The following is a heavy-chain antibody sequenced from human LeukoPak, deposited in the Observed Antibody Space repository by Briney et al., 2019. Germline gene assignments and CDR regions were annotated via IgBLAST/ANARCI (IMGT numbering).Heavy chain of an antibody. Sequence: GGSLRLSCAASGFTFSSHWMHWVRQAPGKGLVWVSHINRDGSSTSYADSVKGRFTISRDSAKNTLYLQTNSLRAEDTAVYYCASPGGYYFEAFDIWGQGTKVTVSS. J-gene: IGHJ3*02. CDR3: ASPGGYYFEAFDI. CDR2: INRDGSST. V-gene: IGHV3-74*01. D-gene: IGHD2/OR15-2a*01. CDR1: GFTFSSHW.